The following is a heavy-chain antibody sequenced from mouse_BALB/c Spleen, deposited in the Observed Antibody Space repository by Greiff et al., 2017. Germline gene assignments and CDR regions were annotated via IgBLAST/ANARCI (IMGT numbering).Heavy chain of an antibody. CDR2: IYPYNGGT. CDR3: ARRYRYARYFDY. Sequence: VQLQQSGPELVKPGASVKISCKASGYTFTDYNMHWVKQSHGKSLEWIGYIYPYNGGTGYNQKFKSKATLTVDNSSSTAYMELRSLTSEDSAVYYCARRYRYARYFDYWGQGTTLTVSS. J-gene: IGHJ2*01. D-gene: IGHD2-14*01. V-gene: IGHV1S29*02. CDR1: GYTFTDYN.